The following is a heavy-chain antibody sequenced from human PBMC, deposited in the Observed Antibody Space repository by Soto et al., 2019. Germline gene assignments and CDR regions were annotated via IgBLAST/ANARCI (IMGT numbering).Heavy chain of an antibody. V-gene: IGHV3-23*01. CDR2: ISGSGDSK. Sequence: GGSLRLSCAASGFTFSNYVMSWVRQAPGKGLEWVSGISGSGDSKSYADSVKGRFTTSRDKFKNTLYLQMNTLRAEDTAVYYCARQVRGGYDDLFDYWGQGTLVTVSS. J-gene: IGHJ4*02. CDR3: ARQVRGGYDDLFDY. CDR1: GFTFSNYV. D-gene: IGHD5-12*01.